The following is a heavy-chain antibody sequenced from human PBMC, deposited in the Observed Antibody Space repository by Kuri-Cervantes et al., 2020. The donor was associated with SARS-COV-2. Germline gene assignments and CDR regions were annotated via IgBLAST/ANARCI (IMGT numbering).Heavy chain of an antibody. D-gene: IGHD4-11*01. CDR1: GYTFTSYG. V-gene: IGHV1-18*01. J-gene: IGHJ6*03. CDR2: ISAYNGNT. Sequence: ASVKVSCKASGYTFTSYGISWVRQAPGQGLEWMGWISAYNGNTNYAQKLQGRVTMTTDTSTSTAYMELRSLRSGDTAVYYCAREDYSNYYYYYMDVWGKGTTVTVSS. CDR3: AREDYSNYYYYYMDV.